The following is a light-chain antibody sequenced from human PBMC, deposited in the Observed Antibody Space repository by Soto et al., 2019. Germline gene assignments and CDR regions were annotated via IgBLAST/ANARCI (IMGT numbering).Light chain of an antibody. V-gene: IGKV3-20*01. CDR1: QSVSSNY. CDR2: GGS. CDR3: QQFGISPVYT. Sequence: VVLTQSPDTLSLSPGEGGTLSCRVSQSVSSNYLAWYQQKPGQAPRLLIYGGSRRATGIPDRFSGGGSGTDFTLTISRLEPEDVAVYFCQCQQFGISPVYTFGQGTKLEIK. J-gene: IGKJ2*01.